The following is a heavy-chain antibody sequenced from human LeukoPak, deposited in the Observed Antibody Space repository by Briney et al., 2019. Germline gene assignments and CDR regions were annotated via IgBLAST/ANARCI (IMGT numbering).Heavy chain of an antibody. CDR3: ARALPNIFYYYGMYV. J-gene: IGHJ6*02. CDR1: GFTFSSYG. Sequence: PGGSLRLSCAASGFTFSSYGFNWVRQAPGKGLEWVAVIWYDGSNKYYADSVNGRFTISRDNSKYTLFLQINILRVEDRAVYYCARALPNIFYYYGMYVWGQGTTVTVSS. CDR2: IWYDGSNK. D-gene: IGHD1/OR15-1a*01. V-gene: IGHV3-33*01.